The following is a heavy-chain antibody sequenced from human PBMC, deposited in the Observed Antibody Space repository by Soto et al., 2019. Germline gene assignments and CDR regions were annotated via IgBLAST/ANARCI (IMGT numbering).Heavy chain of an antibody. CDR2: TDYNGGT. V-gene: IGHV4-39*01. Sequence: QVQLQESGPGLVKPSETLSLTCTVSGGSIYRSGYYWGWIRQPPGRGLEWIGNTDYNGGTYSNPSLKRRVTISRDTSKNQFSLKLTSVTAADTALYYCGKVLVGATGHTDSDSWGPGTLVAVSS. CDR3: GKVLVGATGHTDSDS. CDR1: GGSIYRSGYY. D-gene: IGHD2-15*01. J-gene: IGHJ4*02.